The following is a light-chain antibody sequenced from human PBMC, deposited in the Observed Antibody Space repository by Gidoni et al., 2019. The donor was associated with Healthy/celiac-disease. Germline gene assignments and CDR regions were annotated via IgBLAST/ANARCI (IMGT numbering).Light chain of an antibody. CDR2: GAS. V-gene: IGKV3-15*01. CDR1: QSVSSN. J-gene: IGKJ2*01. Sequence: ERVMTQSPATLSVSPGERATLSCRASQSVSSNLAWYQPKPGQAPRLLIYGASTRATGIPARFSGSGSGTEFTLTISSLQSEDFAVYYCQQYNNWPSTFGQGTKLEIK. CDR3: QQYNNWPST.